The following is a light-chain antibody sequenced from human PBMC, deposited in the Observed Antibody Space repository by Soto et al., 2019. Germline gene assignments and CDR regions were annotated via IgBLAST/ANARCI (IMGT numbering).Light chain of an antibody. CDR3: SSYAGSNNFV. CDR1: SSDVGGYNY. V-gene: IGLV2-8*01. Sequence: QSALTQPPSASGSPGQSVTISCTGTSSDVGGYNYVSWYQQHPGKAPKLMIYEVSKRPSGVPDRFSGSKSGNTASLTVSGLQAEDEADYYCSSYAGSNNFVFGGGTQLIVL. CDR2: EVS. J-gene: IGLJ2*01.